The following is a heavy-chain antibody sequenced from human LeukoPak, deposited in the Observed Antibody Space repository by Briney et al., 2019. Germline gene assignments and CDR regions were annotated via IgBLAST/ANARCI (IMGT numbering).Heavy chain of an antibody. CDR2: INQDGSKE. Sequence: PGGSLRLSCAASGFTFRRYWMTWVRQAPGKGLEWVANINQDGSKEYYLDSVKGRFTISRDNDKNSLYLQVNSLRAEDTAVYYCAKGGYINGYDYWGQGTLVTVSS. CDR3: AKGGYINGYDY. J-gene: IGHJ4*02. CDR1: GFTFRRYW. V-gene: IGHV3-7*01. D-gene: IGHD5-18*01.